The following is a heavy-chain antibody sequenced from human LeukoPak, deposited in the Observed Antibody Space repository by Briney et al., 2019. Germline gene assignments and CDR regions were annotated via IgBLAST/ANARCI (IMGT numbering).Heavy chain of an antibody. V-gene: IGHV3-21*01. J-gene: IGHJ4*02. D-gene: IGHD5-18*01. CDR1: EFTFSIYR. Sequence: GGSLRLSCAASEFTFSIYRINWVRQAPGKGLEWVSSISSIRSYIYYADSVKGRFTISRDNAKNSLYLQMNSLRAEDTAVYSCVRLRGGYNYALGPFDFWGQGTLVTVSS. CDR3: VRLRGGYNYALGPFDF. CDR2: ISSIRSYI.